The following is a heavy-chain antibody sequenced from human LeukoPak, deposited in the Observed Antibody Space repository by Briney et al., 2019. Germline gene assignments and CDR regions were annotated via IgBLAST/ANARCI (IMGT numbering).Heavy chain of an antibody. Sequence: QPGGSLRLSCAASEFTFNRYWMSWVRQAPGKGLEWVANIKKDGSEKYYVDSVKGRFTISRDNAKNSVHLQMNSLRAEDTAVYYCARDRGYSYGYSGIGSDYWGQGTLVTVSS. V-gene: IGHV3-7*03. CDR2: IKKDGSEK. CDR1: EFTFNRYW. D-gene: IGHD5-18*01. CDR3: ARDRGYSYGYSGIGSDY. J-gene: IGHJ4*02.